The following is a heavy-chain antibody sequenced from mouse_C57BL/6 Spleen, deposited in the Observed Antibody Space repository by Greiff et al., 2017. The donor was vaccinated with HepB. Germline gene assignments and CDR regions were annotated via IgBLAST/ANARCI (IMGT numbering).Heavy chain of an antibody. Sequence: QVQLQQSGAELVRPGASVTLSCKASGYTFTDYEMHWVKQTPVHGLEWIGAIDPETGGTAYNQKFKGKAILTADKSSRTAYMELRGLTSEDSAVYYCTRSLYLDCWGHGTTLTVSS. CDR2: IDPETGGT. CDR3: TRSLYLDC. V-gene: IGHV1-15*01. D-gene: IGHD1-3*01. CDR1: GYTFTDYE. J-gene: IGHJ2*01.